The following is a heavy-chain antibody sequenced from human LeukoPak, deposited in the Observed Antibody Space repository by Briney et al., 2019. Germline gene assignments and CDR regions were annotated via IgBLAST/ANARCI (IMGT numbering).Heavy chain of an antibody. CDR3: ARVVAGSVYKDGMDV. CDR1: GFTFSTYV. CDR2: ILYEGSNK. V-gene: IGHV3-30*01. Sequence: GGSLRLSCAASGFTFSTYVMHWVRQAPGKGLQWVAVILYEGSNKYYADSVKGRFIISRDNSKSTLYLHMNSLTAEDTAVYYCARVVAGSVYKDGMDVWGQGTTVTVSS. J-gene: IGHJ6*02. D-gene: IGHD6-19*01.